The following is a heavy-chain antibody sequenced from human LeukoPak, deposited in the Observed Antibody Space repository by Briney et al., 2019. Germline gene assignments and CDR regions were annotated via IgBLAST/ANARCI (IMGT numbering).Heavy chain of an antibody. V-gene: IGHV4-4*07. CDR3: ASGQLGPTSQFDY. Sequence: PSETLSLTCTVSGGSISSYYWSWIRQLAGKGLEWIGRIYTSGSTNYNPSLKSRVTMSVDTSKNQFSLKLSSVTAADTAVYYCASGQLGPTSQFDYWGQGTLVTVSS. D-gene: IGHD6-6*01. CDR2: IYTSGST. CDR1: GGSISSYY. J-gene: IGHJ4*02.